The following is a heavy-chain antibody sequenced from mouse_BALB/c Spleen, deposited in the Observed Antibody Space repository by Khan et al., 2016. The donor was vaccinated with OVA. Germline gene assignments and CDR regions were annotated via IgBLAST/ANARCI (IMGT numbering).Heavy chain of an antibody. CDR3: ARGSTTSDWYSGV. CDR1: GYSFTSYW. J-gene: IGHJ1*01. D-gene: IGHD1-1*01. V-gene: IGHV1S82*01. CDR2: IHPSDSEP. Sequence: QVQLQQPGTELVRPGASVKLSCKASGYSFTSYWMNWVKQRPGQGLEWIGMIHPSDSEPTLNQKFKDRATLTVDKSSSTAYMQLSSPTSEDAAVYYCARGSTTSDWYSGVGGAGTTVTGAS.